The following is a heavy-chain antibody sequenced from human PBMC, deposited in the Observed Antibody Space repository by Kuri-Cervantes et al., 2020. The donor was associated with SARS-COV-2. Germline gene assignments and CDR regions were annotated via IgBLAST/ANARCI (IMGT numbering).Heavy chain of an antibody. Sequence: GESLKISCAGSGFSFNTYEMNWVRQAPGKGLECVSYISSSGNTIYYADSVKGRFTISRDNANNSLYLQMNSLRAEDTAVYYCARGLNWNYAPPYWGQGTLVTVSS. J-gene: IGHJ4*02. V-gene: IGHV3-48*03. CDR3: ARGLNWNYAPPY. CDR2: ISSSGNTI. D-gene: IGHD1-7*01. CDR1: GFSFNTYE.